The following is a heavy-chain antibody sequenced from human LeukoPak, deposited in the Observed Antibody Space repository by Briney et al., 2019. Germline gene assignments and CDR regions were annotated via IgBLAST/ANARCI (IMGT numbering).Heavy chain of an antibody. D-gene: IGHD1/OR15-1a*01. CDR3: ARGRRGYNWNTPGTPLDY. J-gene: IGHJ4*02. Sequence: PSETLSLTCAVYGGSFSGYYWSWIRQPPGKGLEWIGEINHSGSTNYNPSLKSRVTISVDTSKNQFSLKLSSVTAADTAVYYCARGRRGYNWNTPGTPLDYWGQGTLVTVSS. V-gene: IGHV4-34*01. CDR1: GGSFSGYY. CDR2: INHSGST.